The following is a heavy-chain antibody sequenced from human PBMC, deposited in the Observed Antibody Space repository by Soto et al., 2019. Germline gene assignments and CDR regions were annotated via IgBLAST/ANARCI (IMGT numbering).Heavy chain of an antibody. CDR1: GGTFSSYA. J-gene: IGHJ2*01. CDR3: ARTQVVFEYSCSSVWYFDL. V-gene: IGHV1-69*01. Sequence: QVQLVQSGAEVKKPGSSVKVSCKASGGTFSSYAISWVRQAPGQGLEWMGGIIPIFGTANYAEKFQGRVTITADETTSTAYMELSSLRSEDTAVYYCARTQVVFEYSCSSVWYFDLWGRGTLVTVFS. D-gene: IGHD6-6*01. CDR2: IIPIFGTA.